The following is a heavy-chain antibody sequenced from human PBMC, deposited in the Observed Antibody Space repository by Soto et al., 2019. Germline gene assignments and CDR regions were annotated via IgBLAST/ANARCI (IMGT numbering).Heavy chain of an antibody. CDR2: IRSKANSYAT. CDR3: TRSALIDSYYSYGIDV. J-gene: IGHJ6*02. V-gene: IGHV3-73*02. Sequence: EVQLVESGGGLVQPGGSLKLSCAASGFTFSGSAMHWVRQASGKGLEWVGRIRSKANSYATAYAASVKGRFTISRDDSKTTAYLQMNSLKTEDTAVYYCTRSALIDSYYSYGIDVWVQGTSVSVSS. CDR1: GFTFSGSA. D-gene: IGHD3-22*01.